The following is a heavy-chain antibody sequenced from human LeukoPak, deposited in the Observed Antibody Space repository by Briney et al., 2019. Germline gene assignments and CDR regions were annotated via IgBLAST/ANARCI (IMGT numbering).Heavy chain of an antibody. Sequence: SETLSLTCAVYGGSFSGYYWSWIRQPPGKGLEWIGEINHSGSTNYNPSLKSRVTISVDTSKNQFSLKLSSVTAADTAVYYCAGESIAAAGTFDYWSQGTLVTVSS. D-gene: IGHD6-13*01. CDR2: INHSGST. CDR1: GGSFSGYY. V-gene: IGHV4-34*01. CDR3: AGESIAAAGTFDY. J-gene: IGHJ4*02.